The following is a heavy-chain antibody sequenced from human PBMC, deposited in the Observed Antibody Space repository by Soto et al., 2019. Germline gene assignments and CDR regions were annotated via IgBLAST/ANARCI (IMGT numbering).Heavy chain of an antibody. D-gene: IGHD3-9*01. CDR2: IYYSGST. J-gene: IGHJ4*02. CDR3: ARGSDYDILTGYYRGGNFDY. CDR1: GGSISSGGYY. Sequence: PSETLSLTCTVSGGSISSGGYYWSWIRQHPGKGLEWIGYIYYSGSTYYNPSLKSRVTISVDTSKNQFSLKLSSVTAADTAVYYCARGSDYDILTGYYRGGNFDYWGQGTLVTVPQ. V-gene: IGHV4-31*03.